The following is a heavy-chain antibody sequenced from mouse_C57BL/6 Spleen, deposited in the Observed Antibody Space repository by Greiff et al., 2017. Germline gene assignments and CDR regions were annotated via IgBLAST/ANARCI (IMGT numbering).Heavy chain of an antibody. D-gene: IGHD2-1*01. Sequence: QVQLQQPGAELVRPGSSVKLSCKASGYTFTSYWMHWVKQRPIQGLEWIGNIDPSDSKTNYNQKFKDKATLTVDKSSSTAYMQLSSLTSEDSAVYYCARSYGNSNFGYWGQGTTLTVSS. CDR2: IDPSDSKT. V-gene: IGHV1-52*01. J-gene: IGHJ2*01. CDR3: ARSYGNSNFGY. CDR1: GYTFTSYW.